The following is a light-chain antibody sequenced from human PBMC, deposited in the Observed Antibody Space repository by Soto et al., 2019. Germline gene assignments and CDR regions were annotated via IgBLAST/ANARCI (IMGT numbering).Light chain of an antibody. CDR1: QSVASSF. CDR3: QQFATSPFT. J-gene: IGKJ3*01. V-gene: IGKV3-20*01. Sequence: EIVLTQSPGTLSLSPGERATLSCRASQSVASSFLAWYQQKPGQAPRLLIYGASSRATGIPDRFSGSGSGTDFTLTITRLGPEDFAVYYCQQFATSPFTFGPGTTVDVK. CDR2: GAS.